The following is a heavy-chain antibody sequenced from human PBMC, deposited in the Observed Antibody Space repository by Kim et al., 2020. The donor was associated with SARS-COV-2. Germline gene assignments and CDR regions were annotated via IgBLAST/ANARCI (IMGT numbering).Heavy chain of an antibody. CDR3: ARIPDWSSYYFDY. CDR2: IYYSGST. V-gene: IGHV4-39*01. J-gene: IGHJ4*02. CDR1: GGSIRSSSDY. Sequence: SETLSLTCTVSGGSIRSSSDYWGWIRQPPGKGLEWIANIYYSGSTYYNPSLKSRVTMSLDTSKNQFSLKLSSVTAADTAVYYCARIPDWSSYYFDYWGQGTLVTVSS. D-gene: IGHD3-9*01.